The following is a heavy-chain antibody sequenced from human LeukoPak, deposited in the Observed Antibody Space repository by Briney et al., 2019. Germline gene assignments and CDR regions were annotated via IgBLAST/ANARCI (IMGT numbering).Heavy chain of an antibody. Sequence: SVKVSCKASGGTFSSYAISWVRQAPGQGLEWMGGIIPIIGTANYAQKFQGRVTITADESTSTAYMELSSLRSEDTAVYYCARGSAMGGIWFDPWGQGTLVTVSS. J-gene: IGHJ5*02. CDR3: ARGSAMGGIWFDP. CDR2: IIPIIGTA. V-gene: IGHV1-69*13. D-gene: IGHD3-10*01. CDR1: GGTFSSYA.